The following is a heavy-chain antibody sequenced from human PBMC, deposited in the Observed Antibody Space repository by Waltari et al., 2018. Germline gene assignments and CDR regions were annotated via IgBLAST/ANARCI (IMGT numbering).Heavy chain of an antibody. V-gene: IGHV3-30*18. D-gene: IGHD6-19*01. Sequence: QVQLVESGGGVVQPGRSLRLSCAASGFTFGSYGMHWVRQAPGKGLEWVAVIWYDGSNKNYADSVKGRFTISRDNSKNTLYLQMNSLRAEDTAMYYCAKDIRSVAGTEDAFDIWGQGTMVTVSS. CDR2: IWYDGSNK. CDR3: AKDIRSVAGTEDAFDI. J-gene: IGHJ3*02. CDR1: GFTFGSYG.